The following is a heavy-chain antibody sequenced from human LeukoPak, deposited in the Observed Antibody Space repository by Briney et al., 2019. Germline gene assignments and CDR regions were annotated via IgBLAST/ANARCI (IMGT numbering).Heavy chain of an antibody. V-gene: IGHV3-23*01. Sequence: GGSLRLSCAASGFTFSSYAITWVRQAPGKGLEWVAGIGSRDDITYYADSVKGRFTISRDNSKNTLYLQMNSLRAEDTAVYYCAKEYRYSRSEDAFDIWGQGTMVTVSS. CDR1: GFTFSSYA. CDR2: IGSRDDIT. CDR3: AKEYRYSRSEDAFDI. J-gene: IGHJ3*02. D-gene: IGHD6-6*01.